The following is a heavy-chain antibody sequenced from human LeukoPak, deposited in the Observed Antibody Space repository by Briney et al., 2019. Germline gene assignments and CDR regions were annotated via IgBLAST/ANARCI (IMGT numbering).Heavy chain of an antibody. J-gene: IGHJ6*02. Sequence: GGSLRLSCAASGFTFNSFGMNWVRQAPGKGLEWVAVISYDGSNKYYADSVKGRFTISRDNSKNTLYLQMNSLRAEDTAVYYCARGAPYYDILTGSHPDYYYGMDVWGQGTTVTVSS. CDR2: ISYDGSNK. D-gene: IGHD3-9*01. V-gene: IGHV3-30*03. CDR1: GFTFNSFG. CDR3: ARGAPYYDILTGSHPDYYYGMDV.